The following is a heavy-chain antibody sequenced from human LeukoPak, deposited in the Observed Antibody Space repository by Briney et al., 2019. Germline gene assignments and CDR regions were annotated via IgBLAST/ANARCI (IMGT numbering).Heavy chain of an antibody. CDR2: INAGNGNT. CDR3: ARGSGSYYYYYGMDV. V-gene: IGHV1-3*01. CDR1: GYTFTSYA. Sequence: ASVKVSCTASGYTFTSYAMHWVRQAPGQRLEWMGWINAGNGNTKYSQKFQGRVTITRDTSASTAYMELSSLRSEDTAVYYCARGSGSYYYYYGMDVWGQGTTVTVSS. D-gene: IGHD1-26*01. J-gene: IGHJ6*02.